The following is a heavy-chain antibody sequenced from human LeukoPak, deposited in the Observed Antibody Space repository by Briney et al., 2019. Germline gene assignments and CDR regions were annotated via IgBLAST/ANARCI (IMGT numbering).Heavy chain of an antibody. CDR1: GGTFSSYA. J-gene: IGHJ6*02. Sequence: SAKVSCKASGGTFSSYAISWVRQAPGQGLEWMGRIIPILGIANYAQKFQGRVTITADKSTSTAYMELSSLRSEDTAVYYCARRSLPAAIGASYYYYGMDVWGQGTTVTVSS. D-gene: IGHD2-2*01. CDR3: ARRSLPAAIGASYYYYGMDV. V-gene: IGHV1-69*04. CDR2: IIPILGIA.